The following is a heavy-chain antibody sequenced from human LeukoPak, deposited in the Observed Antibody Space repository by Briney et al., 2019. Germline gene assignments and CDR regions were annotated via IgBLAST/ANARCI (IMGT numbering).Heavy chain of an antibody. CDR1: GYTFTSYA. Sequence: SVKVSCKASGYTFTSYAMNWVRQAPGQGLEWMGGIIPIFGTANYAQKFQGRVTITADESTSTAYMELSSLRSEDTAVYYCASRIAAAGTVVWYFDLWGRGTLVTVSS. CDR2: IIPIFGTA. V-gene: IGHV1-69*13. CDR3: ASRIAAAGTVVWYFDL. D-gene: IGHD6-13*01. J-gene: IGHJ2*01.